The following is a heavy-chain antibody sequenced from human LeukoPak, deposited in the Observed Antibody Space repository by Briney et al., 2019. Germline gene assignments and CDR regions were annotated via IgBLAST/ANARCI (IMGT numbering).Heavy chain of an antibody. CDR2: ISAYNGNT. Sequence: ASVKVSCKASGYTFTNYGINWVRQAPGQGLEWMGWISAYNGNTNYAQKFQGRVTITTDESTSTAYMELSSLRSEDTAVYYCARESVGVPAAISVRDAFDIWGQGTMVTVSS. CDR3: ARESVGVPAAISVRDAFDI. D-gene: IGHD2-2*02. V-gene: IGHV1-18*01. J-gene: IGHJ3*02. CDR1: GYTFTNYG.